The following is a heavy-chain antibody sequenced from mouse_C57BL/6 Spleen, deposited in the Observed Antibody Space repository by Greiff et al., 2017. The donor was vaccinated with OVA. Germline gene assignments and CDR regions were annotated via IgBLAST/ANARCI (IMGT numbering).Heavy chain of an antibody. V-gene: IGHV1-61*01. CDR2: IYPSDSET. J-gene: IGHJ1*03. CDR1: GYTFTSYW. CDR3: ASLPTTGYFDV. D-gene: IGHD2-12*01. Sequence: QVQLKQPGAELVRPGSSVKLSCKASGYTFTSYWMDWVKQRPGQGLEWIGNIYPSDSETHYNQKFKDKATLTVDKSSSTAYMQLSSLTSEDSAVYYCASLPTTGYFDVWGTGTTVTVSS.